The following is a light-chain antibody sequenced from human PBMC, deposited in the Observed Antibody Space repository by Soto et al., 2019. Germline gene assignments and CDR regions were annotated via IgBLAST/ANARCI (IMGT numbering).Light chain of an antibody. Sequence: DIQMTQSPSTLSASVGDRVTITCRASESISSWLAWYQQKPGKAPKLLIYKASSLESGVPSRFSGSGSGTELTLTISSLQPDDFATYYCQQYNTYPPPFGQGTKLEIK. V-gene: IGKV1-5*03. CDR1: ESISSW. J-gene: IGKJ2*01. CDR2: KAS. CDR3: QQYNTYPPP.